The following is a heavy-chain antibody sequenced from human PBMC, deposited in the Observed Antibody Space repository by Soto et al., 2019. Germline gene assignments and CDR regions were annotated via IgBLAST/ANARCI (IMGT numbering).Heavy chain of an antibody. Sequence: QMTLKESGPTLVKPTQTLTLTCTFSGFSLSTSGVGVVWIRQPPGKALEWLALIYWDDDKRYSPSLKSRLTITKDTSKNQVVLTMTNMDPVDTATYYCAHVYGGYDNFDYWGQGTLVTVSS. CDR1: GFSLSTSGVG. V-gene: IGHV2-5*02. CDR3: AHVYGGYDNFDY. D-gene: IGHD5-12*01. CDR2: IYWDDDK. J-gene: IGHJ4*02.